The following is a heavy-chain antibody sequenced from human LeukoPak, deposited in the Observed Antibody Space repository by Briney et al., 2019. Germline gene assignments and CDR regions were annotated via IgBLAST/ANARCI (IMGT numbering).Heavy chain of an antibody. CDR2: IIPILGIA. D-gene: IGHD6-13*01. V-gene: IGHV1-69*04. Sequence: EASVKVSCKASGGTFSSYAISWVRQAPGQGLEWKGRIIPILGIANYAQKFQGRVTITADKSTSTAYMELSSLRSEDTAVYYCAEGGQQLVLPMTDYYYYYGMDVWGQGTTVTVSS. CDR3: AEGGQQLVLPMTDYYYYYGMDV. CDR1: GGTFSSYA. J-gene: IGHJ6*02.